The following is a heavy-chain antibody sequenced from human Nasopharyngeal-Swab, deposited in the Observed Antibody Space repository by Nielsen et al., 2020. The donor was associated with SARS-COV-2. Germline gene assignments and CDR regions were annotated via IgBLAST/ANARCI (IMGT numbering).Heavy chain of an antibody. CDR2: ISASGDST. CDR3: ARKYYDILTGYIEIEY. V-gene: IGHV3-23*01. CDR1: GFTFSRHA. D-gene: IGHD3-9*01. Sequence: GESLKISCAASGFTFSRHAMSWVRQAPGKGLEWVSVISASGDSTYYADFAKGRFTISRDNSENTVFLQMSSLRGEDTAVYYCARKYYDILTGYIEIEYWGQGTLVTVSS. J-gene: IGHJ4*02.